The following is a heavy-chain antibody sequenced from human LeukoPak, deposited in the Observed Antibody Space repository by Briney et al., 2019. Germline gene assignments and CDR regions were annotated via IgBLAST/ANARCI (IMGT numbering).Heavy chain of an antibody. CDR1: GFTCRGAA. D-gene: IGHD5-24*01. J-gene: IGHJ3*01. CDR3: AKDIQLST. V-gene: IGHV3-23*01. CDR2: ISSSGNNA. Sequence: GGSLRLSCAGSGFTCRGAAMTWVRQAPGKGLEWVSLISSSGNNAYYADSVKGRFTISRDNSKNTLSLQMNSLRVEDTAIYYCAKDIQLSTWGLGTRVTVSS.